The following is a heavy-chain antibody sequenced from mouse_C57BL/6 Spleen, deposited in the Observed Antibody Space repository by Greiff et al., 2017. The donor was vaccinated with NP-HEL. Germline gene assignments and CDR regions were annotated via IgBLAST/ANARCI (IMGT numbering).Heavy chain of an antibody. V-gene: IGHV1-15*01. Sequence: VQLQESGAELVRPGASVTLSCKASGYTFTDYEMHWVKQTPVHGLEWIGAIDPETGGTAYNQKFKGKAILTADKSSSTAYMELRSLTSEDSAVYYCTNYYGSSYWGQGTTLTVSS. CDR1: GYTFTDYE. CDR2: IDPETGGT. CDR3: TNYYGSSY. J-gene: IGHJ2*01. D-gene: IGHD1-1*01.